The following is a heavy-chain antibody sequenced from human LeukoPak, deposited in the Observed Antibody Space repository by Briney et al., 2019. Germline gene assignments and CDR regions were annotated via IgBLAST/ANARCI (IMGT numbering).Heavy chain of an antibody. CDR3: ARVGSGWSPFDY. Sequence: GGSLGLSCAASGFTFSSYWMHWVRQAPGKGLVWVSRINSDGSSTSYADSVKGRFTISRDNAKNTLYLQMNSLRAEDTAVYYCARVGSGWSPFDYWGQGTLVTVSS. D-gene: IGHD6-19*01. CDR1: GFTFSSYW. V-gene: IGHV3-74*01. J-gene: IGHJ4*02. CDR2: INSDGSST.